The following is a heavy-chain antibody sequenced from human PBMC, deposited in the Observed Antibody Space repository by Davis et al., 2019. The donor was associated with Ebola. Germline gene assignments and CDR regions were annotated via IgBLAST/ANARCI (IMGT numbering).Heavy chain of an antibody. CDR3: ARIGIGQQLAPGLADP. D-gene: IGHD6-13*01. CDR2: ISGSATTV. Sequence: PGGSLRLSCAASGFTFSDYYMSWIRQAPGKGLEWVSFISGSATTVSYADSVRGRFTVSRDNAKNSLYLQMHSLRADDTAVYYCARIGIGQQLAPGLADPWGQGTLVTVSS. J-gene: IGHJ5*02. V-gene: IGHV3-11*01. CDR1: GFTFSDYY.